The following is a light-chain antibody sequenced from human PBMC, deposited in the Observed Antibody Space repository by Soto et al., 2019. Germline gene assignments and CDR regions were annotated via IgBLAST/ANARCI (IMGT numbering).Light chain of an antibody. V-gene: IGLV2-14*01. CDR3: SSDTSSSNLGI. CDR1: SSEVGGYNY. CDR2: EVS. Sequence: QSALTQPASVSGSPGQSITISCTGTSSEVGGYNYVSWYQQHPGKAPKLMIYEVSYRPSGVSNRFSGSKSGNTASLTISGLQAEDEADYYCSSDTSSSNLGIFGGGTKLTVL. J-gene: IGLJ2*01.